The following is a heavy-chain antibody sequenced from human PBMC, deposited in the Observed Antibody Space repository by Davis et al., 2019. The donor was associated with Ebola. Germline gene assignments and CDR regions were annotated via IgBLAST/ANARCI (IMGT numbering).Heavy chain of an antibody. CDR2: INHSGRT. CDR3: ARGGAVAGP. Sequence: MPGGSLRLSCAVYGGSFSGYYWSWIRQPPGKGLEWIGEINHSGRTNYNPSLKSRVTISVDTSKNQFSLKLSSVTAADTAVYYCARGGAVAGPWGQGTLVTVSS. J-gene: IGHJ5*02. CDR1: GGSFSGYY. D-gene: IGHD6-19*01. V-gene: IGHV4-34*01.